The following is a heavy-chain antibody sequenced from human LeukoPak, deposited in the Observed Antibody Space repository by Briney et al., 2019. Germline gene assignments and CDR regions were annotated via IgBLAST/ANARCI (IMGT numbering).Heavy chain of an antibody. CDR2: IYRTGST. V-gene: IGHV4-39*07. J-gene: IGHJ4*02. Sequence: PSETLSLTCTVSGVSIRSTTYFWGWVRQPPGKGLGWIGSIYRTGSTYYKSSLQSRVTISVDTSENQISLKLSSVTAADTAVYYCARFLNYYDTSGPTFDYWGQGTLVTVSS. D-gene: IGHD3-22*01. CDR3: ARFLNYYDTSGPTFDY. CDR1: GVSIRSTTYF.